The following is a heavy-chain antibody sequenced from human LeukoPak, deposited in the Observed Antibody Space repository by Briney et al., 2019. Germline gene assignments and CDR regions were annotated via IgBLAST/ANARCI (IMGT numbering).Heavy chain of an antibody. V-gene: IGHV4-59*08. CDR1: GASINSYY. J-gene: IGHJ4*02. CDR3: ARGMTTVTH. D-gene: IGHD4-11*01. CDR2: IYYSGIT. Sequence: PSETLSLTCTVSGASINSYYWSWIRQPRGKGLEWLGYIYYSGITNYNPSLKSRVTISVDTSRNQFSLKLSSVTAADTAVYYCARGMTTVTHWGQGTLVTVSS.